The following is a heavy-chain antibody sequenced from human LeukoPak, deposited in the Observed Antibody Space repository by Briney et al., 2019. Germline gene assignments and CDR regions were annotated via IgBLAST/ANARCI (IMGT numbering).Heavy chain of an antibody. CDR1: GGSISSGGYY. V-gene: IGHV4-31*03. D-gene: IGHD5-12*01. CDR3: ARGGPPRYSGYDSDR. J-gene: IGHJ5*02. Sequence: PLETLSLTCTVSGGSISSGGYYWSWIRQHPGKGLEWIGYIYYSGSTYYNPSLKSRVTISVDTSKNQFSLKLSSVTAADTAVYYCARGGPPRYSGYDSDRWGQGTLVTVSS. CDR2: IYYSGST.